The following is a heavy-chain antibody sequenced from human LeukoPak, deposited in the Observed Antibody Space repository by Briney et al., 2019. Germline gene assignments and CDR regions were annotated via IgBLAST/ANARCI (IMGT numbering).Heavy chain of an antibody. CDR1: GFTFSSYA. Sequence: GGSLRLSCAASGFTFSSYAMHWVRQAPGKGLEYVSAISSNGGSTYYANSVKGRFTISRDNSKNTLYLQMGSLRAEDMAVYYCARGPGGYSTPVDSWGQGTLVTVSS. J-gene: IGHJ4*02. CDR2: ISSNGGST. CDR3: ARGPGGYSTPVDS. V-gene: IGHV3-64*01. D-gene: IGHD3-3*01.